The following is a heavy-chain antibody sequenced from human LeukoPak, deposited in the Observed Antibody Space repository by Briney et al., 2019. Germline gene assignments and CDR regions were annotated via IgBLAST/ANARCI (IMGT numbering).Heavy chain of an antibody. CDR3: ARTADSSSTLSSLLY. CDR2: ITPSAGST. D-gene: IGHD3-22*01. Sequence: ASVKVSCKASGYMFTTYYMHWVRQAPGQGLEWMGIITPSAGSTTYAQKFQGRVTMTRDTSTSTVYMEQSSLRSEDTAVYYCARTADSSSTLSSLLYWGQGTLVTVSS. CDR1: GYMFTTYY. J-gene: IGHJ4*02. V-gene: IGHV1-46*01.